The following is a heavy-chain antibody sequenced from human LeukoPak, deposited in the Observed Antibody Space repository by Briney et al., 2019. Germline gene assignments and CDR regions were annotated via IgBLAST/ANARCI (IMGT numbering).Heavy chain of an antibody. CDR1: GFTFSSYS. CDR2: ISSSSSYI. CDR3: AREVWTVVTAYYFDY. Sequence: GGSLRLSCAASGFTFSSYSMNWVRQAPGKGLEWVSYISSSSSYIYYADSVKGRFTISRDNAKNSLYLQMNSLRAEDTAVYYCAREVWTVVTAYYFDYWGQGTLVTVSS. J-gene: IGHJ4*02. D-gene: IGHD4-23*01. V-gene: IGHV3-21*05.